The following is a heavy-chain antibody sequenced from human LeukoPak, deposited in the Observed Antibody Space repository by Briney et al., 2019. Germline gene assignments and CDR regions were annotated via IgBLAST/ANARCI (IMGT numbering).Heavy chain of an antibody. CDR2: ISYDGSNK. Sequence: GGSLRLSCAASGFTFSSYAMHWVRQAPGKGLEWVAVISYDGSNKYYAGSVKGRFTISRDNSKNTLYLQMNSLRAEDTAVYYCARERSGYDQTVFDYWGQGTLVTVSS. J-gene: IGHJ4*02. V-gene: IGHV3-30-3*01. D-gene: IGHD5-12*01. CDR3: ARERSGYDQTVFDY. CDR1: GFTFSSYA.